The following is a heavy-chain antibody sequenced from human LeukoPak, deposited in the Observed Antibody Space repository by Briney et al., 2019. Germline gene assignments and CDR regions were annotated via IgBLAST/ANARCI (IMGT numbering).Heavy chain of an antibody. CDR3: AREISSSWYVNWFDP. D-gene: IGHD6-13*01. CDR2: IKCDGSEK. V-gene: IGHV3-52*01. CDR1: GFTFSSSW. Sequence: GGSLRLSCAASGFTFSSSWMHWVCQAPEKGLEWVADIKCDGSEKYYVDSVKGRLTISRDNAKNSLYLQMNSLRAEDTAVYYCAREISSSWYVNWFDPWGQGTLVTVSS. J-gene: IGHJ5*02.